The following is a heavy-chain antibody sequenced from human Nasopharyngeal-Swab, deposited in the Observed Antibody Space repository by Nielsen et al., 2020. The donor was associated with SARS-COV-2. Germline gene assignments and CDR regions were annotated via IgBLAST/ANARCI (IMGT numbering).Heavy chain of an antibody. J-gene: IGHJ4*02. CDR2: ISYDGGNK. D-gene: IGHD3-9*01. CDR1: GFTFSSYG. Sequence: GESLKISCAASGFTFSSYGMHWVRQAPGKGLGWVAVISYDGGNKYYADSVKGRFTISRDNSKNTLYLQMNSLRAEDTAVYYCAKDHDTIFSFGDYWGQGTLVTVSS. CDR3: AKDHDTIFSFGDY. V-gene: IGHV3-30*18.